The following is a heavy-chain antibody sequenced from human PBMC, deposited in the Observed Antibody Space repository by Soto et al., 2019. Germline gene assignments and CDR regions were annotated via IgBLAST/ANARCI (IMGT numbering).Heavy chain of an antibody. V-gene: IGHV3-23*01. J-gene: IGHJ4*02. CDR3: AKGFGASHSTFES. CDR1: GFTFRSYA. CDR2: ISGSGDST. D-gene: IGHD3-16*01. Sequence: GGSLRLSCAASGFTFRSYAMNWVRQAPGKGPEWVSGISGSGDSTYHANSVKGRFTISRDNSKNTLYLQVNSLRVEDTAVYYCAKGFGASHSTFESWGQGNLVNVS.